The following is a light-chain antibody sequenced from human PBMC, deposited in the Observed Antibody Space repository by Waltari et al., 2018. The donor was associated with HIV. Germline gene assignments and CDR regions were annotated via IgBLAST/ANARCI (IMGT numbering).Light chain of an antibody. J-gene: IGLJ1*01. Sequence: GSPGQSITISCTGTSSDVGGYNPVSWYQLHPGKAPKLMIYAVSNRPSGVSNRFSGSKSDNTASLTISGLQAEDEADYYCSSYTSTSTVYVFGTGTEVTVL. CDR3: SSYTSTSTVYV. V-gene: IGLV2-14*03. CDR2: AVS. CDR1: SSDVGGYNP.